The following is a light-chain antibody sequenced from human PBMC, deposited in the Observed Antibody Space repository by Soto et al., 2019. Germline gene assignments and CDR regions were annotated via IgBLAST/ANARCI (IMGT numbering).Light chain of an antibody. CDR3: SSYTDTRIYV. J-gene: IGLJ1*01. V-gene: IGLV2-14*03. CDR2: DVS. Sequence: QSALTQPASVSGSPGQSIAISCTGTSRDIGAYNYVSWYQQHPGKVPNLLIYDVSNRPSGISNRFSGSKSGNTPSLTISGLKDEYEGEYYCSSYTDTRIYVFAPGTKVTVL. CDR1: SRDIGAYNY.